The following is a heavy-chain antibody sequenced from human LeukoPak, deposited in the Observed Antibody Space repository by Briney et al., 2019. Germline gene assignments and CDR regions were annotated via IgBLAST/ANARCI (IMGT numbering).Heavy chain of an antibody. V-gene: IGHV1-2*02. CDR2: INPNSGGT. J-gene: IGHJ4*02. CDR1: GYTFTGYY. CDR3: ARPRGYYGSGRWGYFDY. D-gene: IGHD3-10*01. Sequence: ASVKVSCKASGYTFTGYYMHWVRQAPGQGLEWMGWINPNSGGTYFAQKFQGRVTMTRDTSTSTAYMELRSLRSDDTAVYYCARPRGYYGSGRWGYFDYWGQGTLVTVSS.